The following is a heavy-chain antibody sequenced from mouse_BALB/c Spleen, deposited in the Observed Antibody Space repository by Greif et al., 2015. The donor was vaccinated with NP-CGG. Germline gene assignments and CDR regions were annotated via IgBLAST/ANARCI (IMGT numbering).Heavy chain of an antibody. J-gene: IGHJ1*01. V-gene: IGHV1S81*02. D-gene: IGHD2-2*01. CDR1: GYTFTSYW. CDR3: ARSGVYGYDEGYWYFDV. CDR2: INPSNGRT. Sequence: QVQLQQPGAELVKPGASVKLSCKASGYTFTSYWMHWVKQRPGQGLEWIGEINPSNGRTNYNEKFKSKATLTVDKSSSTAYMQLSSLTSEDSAVYYCARSGVYGYDEGYWYFDVWGAGTTVTVSS.